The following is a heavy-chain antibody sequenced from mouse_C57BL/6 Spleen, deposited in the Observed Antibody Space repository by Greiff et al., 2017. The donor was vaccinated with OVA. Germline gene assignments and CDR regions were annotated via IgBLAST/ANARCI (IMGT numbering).Heavy chain of an antibody. CDR3: ARLITTVVATDYFDY. Sequence: QVTLKESGPGILQSSQTLSLTCSFSGFSLSTSGMGVSWIRQPSGKGLEWLAHIYWDDDKRYNPSLKSRLTISKDTSRNQVFLKITSVDTADTATYYCARLITTVVATDYFDYWGQGTTLTVSS. V-gene: IGHV8-12*01. CDR1: GFSLSTSGMG. J-gene: IGHJ2*01. D-gene: IGHD1-1*01. CDR2: IYWDDDK.